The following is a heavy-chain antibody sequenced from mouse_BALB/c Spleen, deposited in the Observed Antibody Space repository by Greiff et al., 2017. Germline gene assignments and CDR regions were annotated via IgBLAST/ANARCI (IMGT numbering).Heavy chain of an antibody. Sequence: EVKLVESGGGLVQPGGSLKLSCAASGFTFSSYGMSWVRQTPDKRLELVATINSNGGSTYYPDSVKGRFTISRDNAKNTLYLQMSSLKSEDTAMYYCAKLGREDYWGQGTTLTVSS. V-gene: IGHV5-6-3*01. CDR1: GFTFSSYG. CDR2: INSNGGST. CDR3: AKLGREDY. J-gene: IGHJ2*01. D-gene: IGHD4-1*01.